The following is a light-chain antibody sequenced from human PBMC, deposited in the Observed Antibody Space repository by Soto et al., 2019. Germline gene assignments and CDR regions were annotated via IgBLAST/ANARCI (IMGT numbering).Light chain of an antibody. J-gene: IGLJ3*02. CDR1: SSNIGAGYD. CDR2: VNS. CDR3: QSYDSSLSGSGV. Sequence: QSVLTQPPSVSGAPGQRVTISCTGSSSNIGAGYDVHWYQLLPGTAPKLLIYVNSNRPSGVPDRFSGSKSGTSASLAITGLQAEDEADYYCQSYDSSLSGSGVFGGGTKVTVL. V-gene: IGLV1-40*01.